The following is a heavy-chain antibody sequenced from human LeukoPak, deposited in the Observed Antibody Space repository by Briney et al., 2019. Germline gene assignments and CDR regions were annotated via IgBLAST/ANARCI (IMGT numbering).Heavy chain of an antibody. CDR1: GFTFSNYW. CDR2: IKQDGSEK. V-gene: IGHV3-7*01. Sequence: PGGSLRLSCAASGFTFSNYWMTWVRQAPGKGLEWVANIKQDGSEKHYVDSVKGRFTTSRDNAKNSLYLQMNSLRDEDTAVYYCARSNWNFDYWSQGTLVTVSS. J-gene: IGHJ4*02. CDR3: ARSNWNFDY. D-gene: IGHD1-20*01.